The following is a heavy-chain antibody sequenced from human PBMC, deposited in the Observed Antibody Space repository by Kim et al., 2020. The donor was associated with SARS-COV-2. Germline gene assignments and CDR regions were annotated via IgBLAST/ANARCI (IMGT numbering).Heavy chain of an antibody. D-gene: IGHD1-26*01. CDR2: ISRSGPVI. Sequence: GGSLRLSCAASGFTFSDYYMSWIRQAPGKGLEWISYISRSGPVIYYADSVKGRFTISRDNAKNSLYLQMNSLRAEDTAVYYCARDRGGGGSPIDYWGQGTLVTVSS. CDR1: GFTFSDYY. J-gene: IGHJ4*02. V-gene: IGHV3-11*01. CDR3: ARDRGGGGSPIDY.